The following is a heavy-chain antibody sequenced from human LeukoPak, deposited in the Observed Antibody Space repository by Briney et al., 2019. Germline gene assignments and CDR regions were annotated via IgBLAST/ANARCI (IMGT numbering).Heavy chain of an antibody. J-gene: IGHJ2*01. CDR2: IWPDGNKK. CDR1: GFIFSHYG. V-gene: IGHV3-33*01. D-gene: IGHD2-2*01. Sequence: PGGSLRLSCATSGFIFSHYGFHWVRQAPGKGLEWVAVIWPDGNKKYYADSVKGRFTVSKDNSENTVYLQMNSLRAEDTAMYYCVVDVVPAAVWQFDLWGRGTQVTVSS. CDR3: VVDVVPAAVWQFDL.